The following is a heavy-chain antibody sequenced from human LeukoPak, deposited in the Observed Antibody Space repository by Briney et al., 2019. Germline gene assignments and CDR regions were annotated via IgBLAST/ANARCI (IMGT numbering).Heavy chain of an antibody. J-gene: IGHJ4*02. D-gene: IGHD1-14*01. CDR2: ISSSGSI. CDR1: GGSIGYNY. CDR3: AGYDHTNYLAY. Sequence: SETLSLTCTVSGGSIGYNYWNWIWQSPERGLEWIGYISSSGSIDYTPSLRSRVTMSLDTSKNHLSLNLRSVSAADTAIYYCAGYDHTNYLAYWGQGILVTVSS. V-gene: IGHV4-59*13.